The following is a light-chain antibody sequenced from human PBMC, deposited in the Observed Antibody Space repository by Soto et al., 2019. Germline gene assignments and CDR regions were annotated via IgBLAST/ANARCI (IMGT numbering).Light chain of an antibody. CDR1: TSNIGSNT. CDR3: AIWDLTLSAWV. V-gene: IGLV1-44*01. CDR2: SND. J-gene: IGLJ3*02. Sequence: QSVLTQPPSASGTPGQRVTISCSGTTSNIGSNTVSWYHHLPGTAPKLLIYSNDQRLSGVPDRFSGSKSGTSASLAISGLQSEDEADYYCAIWDLTLSAWVFGGGTKLTVL.